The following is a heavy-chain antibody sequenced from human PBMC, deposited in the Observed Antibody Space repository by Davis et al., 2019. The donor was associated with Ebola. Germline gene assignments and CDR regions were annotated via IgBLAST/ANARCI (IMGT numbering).Heavy chain of an antibody. V-gene: IGHV1-46*01. J-gene: IGHJ6*02. CDR1: GYTFTSYY. Sequence: ASVKVSCKASGYTFTSYYMHWVRQAPGQGLEWMGIINPSGGSTSYAQKFQGRVTMTRDTSTSTVYMELSSLRSEDTAVYYCARDEVAAAPYYYYGMDVWGQGTTVTVSS. CDR2: INPSGGST. D-gene: IGHD6-13*01. CDR3: ARDEVAAAPYYYYGMDV.